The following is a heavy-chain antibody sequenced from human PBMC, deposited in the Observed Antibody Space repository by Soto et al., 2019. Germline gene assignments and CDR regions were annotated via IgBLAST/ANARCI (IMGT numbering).Heavy chain of an antibody. Sequence: QVQLQESGPGLVKPSETLSLTCTVSGGSISSYYWSWIRQPPGKGLEWIGSIYYSGSTNYNPSLKSRVTISVDTSKNQFSLKLSSVTAADTAVYYCARHPPSSVYYGAGGYFDYWGQGTLVTVSS. CDR2: IYYSGST. CDR1: GGSISSYY. J-gene: IGHJ4*02. CDR3: ARHPPSSVYYGAGGYFDY. D-gene: IGHD3-10*01. V-gene: IGHV4-59*08.